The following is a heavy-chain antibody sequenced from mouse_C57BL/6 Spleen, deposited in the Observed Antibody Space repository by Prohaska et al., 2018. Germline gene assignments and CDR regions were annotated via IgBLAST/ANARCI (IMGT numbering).Heavy chain of an antibody. CDR2: ISYIGST. Sequence: EYMGYISYIGSTYYNPSLKSRISLTRDTSKNQYYLQLNSVTTEDTATYYCARDYGSNNWYFDVWGTGTTVTVSS. V-gene: IGHV3-8*01. D-gene: IGHD1-1*01. CDR3: ARDYGSNNWYFDV. J-gene: IGHJ1*03.